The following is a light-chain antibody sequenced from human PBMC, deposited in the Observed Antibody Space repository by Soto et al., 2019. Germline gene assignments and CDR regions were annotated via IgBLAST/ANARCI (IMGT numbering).Light chain of an antibody. CDR1: SSDVGGYNY. CDR2: DVS. CDR3: CSYAGSSTWV. Sequence: QSVLTQPRSVSGSPGQSVTISCTGTSSDVGGYNYVSWYQQHPGKAPKLIMYDVSKWPSGVPDRFSGSKSGYTASLTISGLQAEDEADYYCCSYAGSSTWVFGGGTKLTVL. J-gene: IGLJ3*02. V-gene: IGLV2-11*01.